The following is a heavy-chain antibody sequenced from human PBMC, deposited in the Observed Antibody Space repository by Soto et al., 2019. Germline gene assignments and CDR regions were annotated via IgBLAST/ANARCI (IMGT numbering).Heavy chain of an antibody. CDR2: IYYSGST. D-gene: IGHD6-19*01. J-gene: IGHJ5*02. Sequence: SETLSLTCTVSGGSISSGGYYWSWIRQHPGKGLEWIGYIYYSGSTYYNPSLKSRVTISVDTSKNQFSLKLSSVTAADTAVYYCARDHVSHPWLVNWIDPRGQGTLVTVSS. CDR3: ARDHVSHPWLVNWIDP. CDR1: GGSISSGGYY. V-gene: IGHV4-31*03.